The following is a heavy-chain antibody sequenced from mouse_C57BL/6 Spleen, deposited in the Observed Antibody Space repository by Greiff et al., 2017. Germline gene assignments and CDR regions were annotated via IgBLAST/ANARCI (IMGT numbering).Heavy chain of an antibody. J-gene: IGHJ3*01. CDR2: INPSNGGT. CDR1: GYTFTSYW. Sequence: QVHVKQPGTELVKPGASVKLSCKASGYTFTSYWMHWVKQRPGQGLEWIGNINPSNGGTNYNEKFKSKATLTVDKSSSTAYMQLSSLTSEDAAVYYCARSDDGYPWFAYWGQGTLVTVSA. CDR3: ARSDDGYPWFAY. V-gene: IGHV1-53*01. D-gene: IGHD2-3*01.